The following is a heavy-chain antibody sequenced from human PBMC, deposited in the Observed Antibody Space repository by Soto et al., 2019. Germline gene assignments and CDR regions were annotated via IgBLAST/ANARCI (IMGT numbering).Heavy chain of an antibody. J-gene: IGHJ6*02. CDR3: ARGVDIVATNYYYGMDV. V-gene: IGHV4-61*08. D-gene: IGHD5-12*01. CDR1: GGSISSGGYY. Sequence: PSETLSLTCTVSGGSISSGGYYWSWIRQHPGKGLEWIGYIYYSGSTNYNPSLKSRVTISVDTSKNQFSLKLSSVTAADTAVYYCARGVDIVATNYYYGMDVWGQGTTVTVSS. CDR2: IYYSGST.